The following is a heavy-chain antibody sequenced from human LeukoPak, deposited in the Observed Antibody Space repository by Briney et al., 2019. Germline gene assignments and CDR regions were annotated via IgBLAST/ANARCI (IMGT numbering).Heavy chain of an antibody. V-gene: IGHV3-74*01. CDR1: GFTFSSYW. Sequence: GGSLRLSCAASGFTFSSYWMHWVRQAPGKGLVWVSRINSDGSSTSYADSVKGRFTISRDNSKNTLYLQMNSLRAEDTAVYYCAKLFPVAGIPFDPWGQGTLVTVSS. D-gene: IGHD6-19*01. J-gene: IGHJ5*02. CDR3: AKLFPVAGIPFDP. CDR2: INSDGSST.